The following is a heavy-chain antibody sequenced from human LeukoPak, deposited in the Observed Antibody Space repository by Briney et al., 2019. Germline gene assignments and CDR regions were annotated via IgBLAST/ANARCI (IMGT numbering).Heavy chain of an antibody. CDR3: ARDRNYYDFWSGYYFPDAFDI. CDR2: IKQDGSEK. V-gene: IGHV3-7*01. CDR1: GFTFSSYE. J-gene: IGHJ3*02. D-gene: IGHD3-3*01. Sequence: GGSLRLSCAASGFTFSSYEMNWVRQAPGKGLEWVANIKQDGSEKYYVDSVKGRFTISRDNAKNSLYLQMNSLRAEDTAVYYCARDRNYYDFWSGYYFPDAFDIWGQGTMVTVSS.